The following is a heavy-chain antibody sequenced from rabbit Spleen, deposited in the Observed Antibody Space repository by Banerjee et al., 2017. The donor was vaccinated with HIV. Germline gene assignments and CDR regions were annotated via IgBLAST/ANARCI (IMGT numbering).Heavy chain of an antibody. Sequence: QEQLVESGGGLVKPEGSLTLSCKASGFSFSGRDVMCWVRQAPGKGLEWIACINTYTGKPVYATWAKGRFTISRTSSTTVTLQMTSLTAADTATHFCARDLASVVGWNFSLWGPGTLVTVS. CDR2: INTYTGKP. J-gene: IGHJ4*01. CDR1: GFSFSGRDV. CDR3: ARDLASVVGWNFSL. D-gene: IGHD3-1*01. V-gene: IGHV1S45*01.